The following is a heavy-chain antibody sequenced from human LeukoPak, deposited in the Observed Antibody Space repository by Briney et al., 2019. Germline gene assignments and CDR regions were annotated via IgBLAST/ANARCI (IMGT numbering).Heavy chain of an antibody. V-gene: IGHV4-59*01. Sequence: PSETLSLSCSVSGGSISNYYWSWIRQSPGRGLQWIGYVYYTGSTNYNPSLESRLSISVDTSTNQFSLKLRSVTAADTAVYYCARHRGGSVRGNFDPWGQGTLVTVSS. D-gene: IGHD2-15*01. CDR1: GGSISNYY. CDR2: VYYTGST. CDR3: ARHRGGSVRGNFDP. J-gene: IGHJ5*02.